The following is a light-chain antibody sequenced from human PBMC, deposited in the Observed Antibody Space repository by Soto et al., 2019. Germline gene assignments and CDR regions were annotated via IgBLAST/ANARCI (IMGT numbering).Light chain of an antibody. Sequence: QSALTQPASVSGSPGQSITISCTGTNSDVGSYNLVSWYQQHPGKAPKLMIYEGSKRPSGVSNRFSGSKSGNTASLTISGLQAEDGADYYCCSYAGSSTFPYVFGTGTKVTVL. CDR2: EGS. V-gene: IGLV2-23*03. J-gene: IGLJ1*01. CDR1: NSDVGSYNL. CDR3: CSYAGSSTFPYV.